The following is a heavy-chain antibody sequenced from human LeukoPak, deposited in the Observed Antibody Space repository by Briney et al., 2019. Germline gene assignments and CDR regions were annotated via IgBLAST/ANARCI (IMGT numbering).Heavy chain of an antibody. V-gene: IGHV3-7*01. CDR2: INQDGNDK. J-gene: IGHJ4*02. CDR3: ARADWGSVDY. CDR1: GFTFSSYG. D-gene: IGHD7-27*01. Sequence: GGSLRLSCAASGFTFSSYGMHWVRQAPGKGLEWVANINQDGNDKYYVDSVEGRFTISRDNAKNSLYLQMNSLRAEDTAVYYCARADWGSVDYWGQGTLVTVS.